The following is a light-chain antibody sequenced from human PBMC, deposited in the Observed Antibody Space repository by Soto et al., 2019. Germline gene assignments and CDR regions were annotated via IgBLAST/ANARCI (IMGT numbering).Light chain of an antibody. V-gene: IGKV1-39*01. Sequence: DIQLTQSPSSLSASVGDRVNITCRASQNIRTYLNWYQQKPGKAPTLLIYAATTLQSGVPSTFSGSASGTDFSLTISSLQPGDVATYFCQQYDKYSTFGHGTKVDVK. CDR3: QQYDKYST. CDR1: QNIRTY. CDR2: AAT. J-gene: IGKJ1*01.